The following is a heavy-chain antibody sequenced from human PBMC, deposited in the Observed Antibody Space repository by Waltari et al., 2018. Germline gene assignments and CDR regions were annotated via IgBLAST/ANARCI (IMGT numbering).Heavy chain of an antibody. CDR2: INPSAGNT. CDR3: ARDMVQGAAEPFGY. CDR1: GHTFTSYL. Sequence: QVQLVQSGADVKKPGASVKVSCTVSGHTFTSYLLHWVRQAPGQGLDYMGVINPSAGNTYYAKKFQGRDSMTRYTSTNTVYMELTRLTSEDTAVYVGARDMVQGAAEPFGYWGQGTLVTVSS. D-gene: IGHD3-10*01. J-gene: IGHJ4*02. V-gene: IGHV1-46*01.